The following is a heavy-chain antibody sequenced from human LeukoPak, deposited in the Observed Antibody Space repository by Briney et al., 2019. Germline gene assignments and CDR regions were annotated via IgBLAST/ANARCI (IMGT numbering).Heavy chain of an antibody. D-gene: IGHD6-6*01. CDR3: ARDLGQLVYYYYDMDV. CDR1: GYTFTSYY. J-gene: IGHJ6*02. CDR2: INPTGGST. V-gene: IGHV1-46*01. Sequence: ASVKVSCKASGYTFTSYYMHWVRQAPGQGLEWMGIINPTGGSTTYAQKFQGRVIMTRDTSTSTVYMELSSLRSEDTAVYYCARDLGQLVYYYYDMDVWGQGTTVTVSS.